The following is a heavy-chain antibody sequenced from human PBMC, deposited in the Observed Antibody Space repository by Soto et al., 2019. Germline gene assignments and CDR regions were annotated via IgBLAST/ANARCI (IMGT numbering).Heavy chain of an antibody. CDR3: ARDAKPKTPYGMDV. J-gene: IGHJ6*02. V-gene: IGHV1-69*13. CDR2: IIPIFGTA. CDR1: GGTFSSYA. Sequence: ASVKVSCKASGGTFSSYAISWVRQAPGQGFEWMGGIIPIFGTANYAQKFQGRVTITADVSTSTAYLELSSLRSEDTAVYYCARDAKPKTPYGMDVWGQGTTVTVSS.